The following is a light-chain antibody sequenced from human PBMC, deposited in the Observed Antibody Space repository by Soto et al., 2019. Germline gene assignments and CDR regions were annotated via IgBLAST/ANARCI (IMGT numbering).Light chain of an antibody. J-gene: IGLJ1*01. Sequence: GSTGEAATISSNRTSSYIGAYDYVSWYQQHPGKVPKLMIYEVSKRPSGVPDRFSASKSGNTASLTVSGLQAEDEADYYCSSHGGANNFYVFGTGPKVTVL. CDR2: EVS. CDR3: SSHGGANNFYV. CDR1: SSYIGAYDY. V-gene: IGLV2-8*01.